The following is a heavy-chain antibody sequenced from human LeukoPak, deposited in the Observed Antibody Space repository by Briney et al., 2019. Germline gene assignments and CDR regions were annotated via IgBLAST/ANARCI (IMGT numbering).Heavy chain of an antibody. CDR2: ISGSGGNT. J-gene: IGHJ5*02. V-gene: IGHV3-23*01. CDR1: GFTFSSYA. D-gene: IGHD4-17*01. CDR3: ARKILRSHWFDP. Sequence: GGSLRLSCAASGFTFSSYAMNWVRQAPGKGLEWVSGISGSGGNTYYADSVKGRFTISRDNAKNSLYLQMNSLRAEDTAVYYCARKILRSHWFDPWGQGTLVTVSS.